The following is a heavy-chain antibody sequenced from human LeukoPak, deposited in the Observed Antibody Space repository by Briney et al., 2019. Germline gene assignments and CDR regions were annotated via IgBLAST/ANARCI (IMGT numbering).Heavy chain of an antibody. CDR3: ARDRAAAVDYSYYYGMDV. J-gene: IGHJ6*02. Sequence: ASVNVSCKASGGTFSSYAISWVRQAPGQGLEWMGRIIPILGIANYAQKFQGRVTITADKSTGTAYMELSSLRVEDTAVYYCARDRAAAVDYSYYYGMDVWGQGTTVTVSS. CDR2: IIPILGIA. D-gene: IGHD6-13*01. CDR1: GGTFSSYA. V-gene: IGHV1-69*04.